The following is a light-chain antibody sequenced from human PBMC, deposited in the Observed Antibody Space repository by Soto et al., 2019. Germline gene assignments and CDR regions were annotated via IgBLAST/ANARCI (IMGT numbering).Light chain of an antibody. CDR3: QQYNSYPFT. J-gene: IGKJ3*01. Sequence: DIQMTQSPSTLSESVGERVTITCRASQSISSWLAWYQQKPGKAPKLLIYKASSLESGVPSRFSGSGSGTEFTLTISSLQPDDFATYYCQQYNSYPFTFGPGTKVDIK. V-gene: IGKV1-5*03. CDR1: QSISSW. CDR2: KAS.